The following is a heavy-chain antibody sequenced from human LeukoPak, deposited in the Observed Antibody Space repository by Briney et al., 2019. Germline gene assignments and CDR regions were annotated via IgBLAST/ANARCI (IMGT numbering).Heavy chain of an antibody. CDR3: AKSMFQDYDILTGYTYYYGMDV. D-gene: IGHD3-9*01. Sequence: GGSLRLSCAASGFTFSNYQMSWVRQAPGKGLEWVSAISGSGGSTYYADSVKGRFTISRDNSKNTLYLQMNSLRAEDTAVYYCAKSMFQDYDILTGYTYYYGMDVWGQGTTVTVSS. CDR2: ISGSGGST. V-gene: IGHV3-23*01. CDR1: GFTFSNYQ. J-gene: IGHJ6*02.